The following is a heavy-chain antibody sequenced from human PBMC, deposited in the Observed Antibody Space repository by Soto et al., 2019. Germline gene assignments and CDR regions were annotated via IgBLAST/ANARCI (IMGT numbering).Heavy chain of an antibody. CDR1: GFTFSGFG. CDR3: AFGNLSYYFDF. V-gene: IGHV3-33*01. Sequence: GGSLRLSCAASGFTFSGFGMHWVRQAPGKGLEWVAIIWYDGSDKYYADSVKGRFTISRDNSKNTLYLQMNSLRAEDTAVYHCAFGNLSYYFDFWGQGTPVTVSS. D-gene: IGHD3-16*01. J-gene: IGHJ4*02. CDR2: IWYDGSDK.